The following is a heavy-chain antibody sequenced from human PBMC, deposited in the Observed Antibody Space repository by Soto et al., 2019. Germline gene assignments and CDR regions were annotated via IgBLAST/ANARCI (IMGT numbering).Heavy chain of an antibody. J-gene: IGHJ4*01. Sequence: PSETLSLTCTVSGAPITINYWSWIRQAPGKGLEWIGYIYYSGSTTYNPSLKSRVTMSADTSKDQFSLKLNSVTAADTAVYYCARAAGGPYDNWGPGILVTVSS. CDR1: GAPITINY. CDR2: IYYSGST. D-gene: IGHD2-15*01. V-gene: IGHV4-59*01. CDR3: ARAAGGPYDN.